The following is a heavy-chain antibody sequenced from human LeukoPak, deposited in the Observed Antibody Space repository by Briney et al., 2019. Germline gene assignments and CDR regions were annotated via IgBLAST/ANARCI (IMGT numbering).Heavy chain of an antibody. D-gene: IGHD3/OR15-3a*01. CDR1: GGSISSGDYY. CDR3: ARGRTESTDYYYYGMDV. J-gene: IGHJ6*02. Sequence: KPSETLSLTCTVSGGSISSGDYYWSWIRQPPGKGLEWIGEINHSGSTNYNPSLKSRVTISVDTSKNQFSLKLSSVTAADTAVYYCARGRTESTDYYYYGMDVWGQGTTVTVSS. V-gene: IGHV4-39*07. CDR2: INHSGST.